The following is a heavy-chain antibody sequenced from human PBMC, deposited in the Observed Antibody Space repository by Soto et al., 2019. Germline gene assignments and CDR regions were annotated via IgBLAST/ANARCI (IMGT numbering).Heavy chain of an antibody. Sequence: GGSLRLSCAASGFTFSSSAMSWVRQAREKGLEWFSAISTSGGNTLYADSVKGRFTISRDNSKNTLFLQMSSLRAEDTAIYYCAKPTGGSYPESRVFDSWGQGTRVTVSS. CDR2: ISTSGGNT. CDR1: GFTFSSSA. D-gene: IGHD1-26*01. CDR3: AKPTGGSYPESRVFDS. J-gene: IGHJ4*02. V-gene: IGHV3-23*01.